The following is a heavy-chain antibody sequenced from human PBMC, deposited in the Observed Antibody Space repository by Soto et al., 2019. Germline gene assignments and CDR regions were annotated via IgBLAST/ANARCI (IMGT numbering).Heavy chain of an antibody. CDR3: AKVGPWVPYYYDRSPYTVENGFVP. CDR1: SYSISSGYY. V-gene: IGHV4-38-2*01. J-gene: IGHJ5*01. Sequence: SEILSLTCAVSSYSISSGYYWGWLRQPPGKGLEWLGGIYHGGSTYYNPSLNSRVTLSIDMTNNHVSLILKSVTAANTADYYCAKVGPWVPYYYDRSPYTVENGFVPWGQGTLVTVSS. CDR2: IYHGGST. D-gene: IGHD3-22*01.